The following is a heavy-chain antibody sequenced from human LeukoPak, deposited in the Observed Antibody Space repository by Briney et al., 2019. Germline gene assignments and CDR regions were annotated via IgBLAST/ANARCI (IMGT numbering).Heavy chain of an antibody. D-gene: IGHD6-19*01. CDR2: ISYDGSNK. Sequence: PGGSLRLSCAASGFTFSSYAMHWVRQAPGKGLEWVAVISYDGSNKYYADSVKGRFTISRDNSKNTLYLQMNSLRAEDTAVYYCAKARIAVAGCFDYWGQGTLVTVSS. CDR3: AKARIAVAGCFDY. J-gene: IGHJ4*02. V-gene: IGHV3-30*04. CDR1: GFTFSSYA.